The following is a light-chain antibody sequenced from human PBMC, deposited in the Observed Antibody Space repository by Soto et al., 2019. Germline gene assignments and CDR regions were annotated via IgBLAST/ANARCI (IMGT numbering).Light chain of an antibody. V-gene: IGKV1-12*01. Sequence: DIQMTQSPSSVSASVGDTVTITCRASQSTSSWLGWYQQKPGTVPRLLIHAASSLQDGVPSRFSGSGAGTEFTLTITSLQPEDFGTYYCQQGDSFPITFGQGTRLEIK. CDR2: AAS. CDR1: QSTSSW. J-gene: IGKJ5*01. CDR3: QQGDSFPIT.